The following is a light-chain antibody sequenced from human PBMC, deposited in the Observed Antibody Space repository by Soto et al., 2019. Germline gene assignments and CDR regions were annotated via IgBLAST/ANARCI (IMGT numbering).Light chain of an antibody. V-gene: IGKV1-9*01. CDR3: QQLNTFPVT. CDR1: QDISSY. CDR2: ASS. J-gene: IGKJ5*01. Sequence: DIQLTQSPSFLSASVGDRVTISCRASQDISSYLAWYQQTPGKAPKLLIFASSTLSSGVPSRFSGSGSGTEFTLTIASLQPEDFATYYCQQLNTFPVTFGQGTRLDI.